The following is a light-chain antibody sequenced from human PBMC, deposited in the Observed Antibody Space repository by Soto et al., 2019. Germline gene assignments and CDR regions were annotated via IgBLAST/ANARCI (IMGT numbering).Light chain of an antibody. CDR2: EVT. Sequence: QSALTQPASVSGSPGQSITISCTGTSSDIGAYDYVSWFQQYPGKAPTLLIYEVTFRPSGVSSRFSGSKSGNTASLTISGLQAADEADYYCCSYTSSTTPLFGGGTKVTVL. CDR3: CSYTSSTTPL. J-gene: IGLJ2*01. CDR1: SSDIGAYDY. V-gene: IGLV2-14*01.